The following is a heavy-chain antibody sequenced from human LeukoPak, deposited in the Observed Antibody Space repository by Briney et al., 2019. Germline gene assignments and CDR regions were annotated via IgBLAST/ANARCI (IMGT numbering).Heavy chain of an antibody. CDR3: ARDHCSSTSCSIFDY. Sequence: ASVKVSCKASGYTFTGYYMHWVRQAPGQGLEWMGWINPNSGGTNYAQKFQGRVTMTRDTSISTAYMELSRLRSDDTAGYYCARDHCSSTSCSIFDYWGQGTLVTVSS. J-gene: IGHJ4*02. CDR2: INPNSGGT. D-gene: IGHD2-2*01. V-gene: IGHV1-2*02. CDR1: GYTFTGYY.